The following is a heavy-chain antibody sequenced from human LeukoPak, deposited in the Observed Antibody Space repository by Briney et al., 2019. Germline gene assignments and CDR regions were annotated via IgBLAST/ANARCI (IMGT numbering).Heavy chain of an antibody. CDR3: ARPVYGSGSNYWFDP. CDR1: GGSISGRTYY. CDR2: IYYSGST. V-gene: IGHV4-39*01. D-gene: IGHD3-10*01. Sequence: SETLSLTCSVSGGSISGRTYYWGWIRQPPGKGLEWIGSIYYSGSTYYNSSLKSRVTISVDTSKNQFSLKLSSVTAADTAVYYCARPVYGSGSNYWFDPWGQGTLVTVSS. J-gene: IGHJ5*02.